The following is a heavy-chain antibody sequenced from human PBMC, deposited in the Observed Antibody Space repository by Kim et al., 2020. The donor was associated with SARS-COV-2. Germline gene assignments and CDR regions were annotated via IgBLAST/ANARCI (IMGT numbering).Heavy chain of an antibody. CDR2: IYHSGRA. CDR1: GVSITIDDYS. D-gene: IGHD5-12*01. J-gene: IGHJ4*02. CDR3: AGDRGYGHHDY. Sequence: SETLSLTCAVSGVSITIDDYSWSWIRQPPGKGLEWIGYIYHSGRAFYNPSPKSRVAMSVDTSVHQFSLRLTSVTAADTAVYYCAGDRGYGHHDYWGQGMLVTVSS. V-gene: IGHV4-30-2*01.